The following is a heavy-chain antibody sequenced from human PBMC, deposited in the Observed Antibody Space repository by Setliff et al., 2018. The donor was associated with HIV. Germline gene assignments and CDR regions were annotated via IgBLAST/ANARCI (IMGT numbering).Heavy chain of an antibody. CDR2: IHYTGNT. D-gene: IGHD5-18*01. CDR3: ARRGKTENSYVLNWFDP. J-gene: IGHJ5*02. CDR1: GGSITSTTYY. Sequence: PSETLSLTCTVSGGSITSTTYYWGWIRQPPGKGLEWIGTIHYTGNTYHNPSLRSRVTISLDTSKTQFSLSLTSVTAADTAMYYCARRGKTENSYVLNWFDPWGQGILVTVSS. V-gene: IGHV4-39*07.